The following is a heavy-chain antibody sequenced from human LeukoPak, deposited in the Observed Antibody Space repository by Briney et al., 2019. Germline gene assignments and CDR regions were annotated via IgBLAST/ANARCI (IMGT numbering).Heavy chain of an antibody. D-gene: IGHD2/OR15-2a*01. CDR1: GFTVSSNY. CDR3: ARVEWVYCKSESCNRRGLYFDY. J-gene: IGHJ4*02. CDR2: IYSGGSI. Sequence: PGGSLRLSCAVSGFTVSSNYMSWVRQAPGKGLEWVSIIYSGGSIYYADSVKGRFTISRDNSKNTLYLQMNSLRAEDTAIYYCARVEWVYCKSESCNRRGLYFDYWGQGSLVTVSS. V-gene: IGHV3-66*01.